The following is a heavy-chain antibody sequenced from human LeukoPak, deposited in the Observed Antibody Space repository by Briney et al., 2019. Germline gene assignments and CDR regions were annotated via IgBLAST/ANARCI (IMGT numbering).Heavy chain of an antibody. J-gene: IGHJ4*02. CDR1: GYTFTSYY. CDR3: ARNMALDY. D-gene: IGHD2/OR15-2a*01. CDR2: INPGSGDT. Sequence: ASVKVSCKASGYTFTSYYMHWVRQATGQGLEWMGRINPGSGDTDYAPIFQGRVTMTADPSINTVYMELRSLRSEDAAIYYCARNMALDYWGQGSLVTVSS. V-gene: IGHV1-8*02.